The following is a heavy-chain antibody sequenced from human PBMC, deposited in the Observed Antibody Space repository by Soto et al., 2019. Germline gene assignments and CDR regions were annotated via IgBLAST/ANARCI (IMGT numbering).Heavy chain of an antibody. D-gene: IGHD4-17*01. CDR1: GVTVSSNY. V-gene: IGHV3-23*01. CDR2: ISGSGGST. Sequence: GSLRLSCGASGVTVSSNYMSWVRQATGKGLEWVSAISGSGGSTYYADSVKGRFTISRDNSKNTLYLQMNSLRAEDTAVYYCAKPRGATTLLFDYWGQGTLVTVAS. J-gene: IGHJ4*02. CDR3: AKPRGATTLLFDY.